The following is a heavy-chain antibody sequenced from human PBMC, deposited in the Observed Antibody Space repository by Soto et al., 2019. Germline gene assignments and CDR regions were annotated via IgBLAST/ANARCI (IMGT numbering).Heavy chain of an antibody. Sequence: SVKVSCKASGGTFSSYTISWVRQAPGQGLEWMGRIIPILGIANYAQKFQGRVTITADESTSTAYMELSSLRSEDTAVYYCARDNGNDFWSGYSDVWGQGTTVTVSS. V-gene: IGHV1-69*04. J-gene: IGHJ6*02. D-gene: IGHD3-3*01. CDR2: IIPILGIA. CDR1: GGTFSSYT. CDR3: ARDNGNDFWSGYSDV.